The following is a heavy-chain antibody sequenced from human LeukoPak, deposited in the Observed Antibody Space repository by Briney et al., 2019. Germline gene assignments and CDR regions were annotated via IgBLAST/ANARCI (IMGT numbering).Heavy chain of an antibody. CDR1: GFTFSSYE. V-gene: IGHV3-48*03. CDR2: ISSSGSTI. Sequence: GGSLRLSCAASGFTFSSYEMNWVRQAPGKGLEWVSYISSSGSTIYYADSVKGRFTISRDNAKNSLYLQMNSLRAEDTAVYYCARGGYCSSTSCYAYYYMDVWGKGTTVTISS. D-gene: IGHD2-2*01. J-gene: IGHJ6*03. CDR3: ARGGYCSSTSCYAYYYMDV.